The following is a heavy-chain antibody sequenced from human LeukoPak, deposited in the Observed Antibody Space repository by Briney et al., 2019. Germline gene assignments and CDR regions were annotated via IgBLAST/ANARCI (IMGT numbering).Heavy chain of an antibody. D-gene: IGHD5-24*01. J-gene: IGHJ4*02. CDR1: GGSFSSGSYY. Sequence: NPSETLSLTCTVSGGSFSSGSYYWSWFRQPAGKGLEWIGRIYTSGSTGYNPSLKSRATISIDTSNNQFSLKLNSVTAADTAVYYCARAPRDEGEIYEYWGQGTLVAVSS. CDR3: ARAPRDEGEIYEY. V-gene: IGHV4-61*02. CDR2: IYTSGST.